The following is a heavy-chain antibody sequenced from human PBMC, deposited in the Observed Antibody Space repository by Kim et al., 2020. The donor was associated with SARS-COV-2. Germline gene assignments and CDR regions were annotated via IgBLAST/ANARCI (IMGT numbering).Heavy chain of an antibody. CDR3: ARDQYGDYAGALY. J-gene: IGHJ4*02. V-gene: IGHV3-21*01. D-gene: IGHD4-17*01. CDR1: GFTFSSYS. Sequence: LSLTCAASGFTFSSYSMNWVRQAPGKGLEWVSSISSSSSYIYYADSVKGRFTISRDNAKNSLYLQMNSLRAEDTAVYYCARDQYGDYAGALYWGQGTLVTVSS. CDR2: ISSSSSYI.